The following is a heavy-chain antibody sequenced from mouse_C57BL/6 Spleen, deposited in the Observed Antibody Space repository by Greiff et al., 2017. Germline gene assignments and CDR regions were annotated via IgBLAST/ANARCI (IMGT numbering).Heavy chain of an antibody. CDR1: GYTFTDYE. Sequence: QVQLQQSGAELVRPGASVTLSCKASGYTFTDYEMHWVKQTPVHGLEWIGAIDPETGGTAYNQKFKGKAILTADKSSSTAYMELRSLTSEDSAVXYCTRGDPAWFAYWGQGTLVTVSA. CDR3: TRGDPAWFAY. V-gene: IGHV1-15*01. CDR2: IDPETGGT. J-gene: IGHJ3*01.